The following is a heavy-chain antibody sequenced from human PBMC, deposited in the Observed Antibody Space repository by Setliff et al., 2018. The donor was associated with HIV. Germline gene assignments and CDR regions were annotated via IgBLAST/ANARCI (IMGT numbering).Heavy chain of an antibody. Sequence: PSETLSLTCAVYGGSFGGHFWSWIRQPPGKGLEWIGEMNHSGGTNYNPSLKSRITMSIDTSKNQFSLNLTSVTAADTAIYYCARVSAGTIFYWGQGTLVTVSS. CDR3: ARVSAGTIFY. CDR1: GGSFGGHF. CDR2: MNHSGGT. J-gene: IGHJ4*02. D-gene: IGHD1-7*01. V-gene: IGHV4-34*01.